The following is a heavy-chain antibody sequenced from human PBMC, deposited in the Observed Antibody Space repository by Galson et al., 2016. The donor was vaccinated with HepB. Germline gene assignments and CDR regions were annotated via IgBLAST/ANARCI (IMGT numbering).Heavy chain of an antibody. CDR1: WDSVSSNSAT. Sequence: CAISWDSVSSNSATWDWIRQSPSRGLEWLGRTYYRSKWYNDYAVSVKSRITINPDTSKNQFSLQLNSVTPEDTAVYYCAREGSSGWLFDYWGQGTLVTVSS. CDR2: TYYRSKWYN. J-gene: IGHJ4*02. CDR3: AREGSSGWLFDY. D-gene: IGHD6-19*01. V-gene: IGHV6-1*01.